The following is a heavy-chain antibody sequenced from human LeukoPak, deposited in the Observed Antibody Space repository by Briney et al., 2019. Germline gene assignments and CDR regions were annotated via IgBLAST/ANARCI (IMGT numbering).Heavy chain of an antibody. Sequence: HPGGSLRLSCAASGFTFSSYAMSWVRQAPGKGLEWVSAISGSGGSTYYADSVKGRFTISRDNSKNTLYLQMNSLRAEDTAVYYCANVIAVAAYFDYWGQGTLVTVSS. CDR1: GFTFSSYA. V-gene: IGHV3-23*01. J-gene: IGHJ4*02. CDR3: ANVIAVAAYFDY. CDR2: ISGSGGST. D-gene: IGHD6-19*01.